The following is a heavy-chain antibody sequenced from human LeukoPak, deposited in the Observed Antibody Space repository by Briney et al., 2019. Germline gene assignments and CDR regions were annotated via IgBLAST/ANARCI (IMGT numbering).Heavy chain of an antibody. CDR2: INHSGST. V-gene: IGHV4-34*01. D-gene: IGHD1-26*01. CDR3: ARKYSGSYFSDY. CDR1: GGSFSGYY. Sequence: KSSETLSLTCAVYGGSFSGYYWSWIRQPPGKGLEWIGEINHSGSTNYNPSLKSRVTISVDTSKNQFSLKLSSVTAADTAVYYCARKYSGSYFSDYWGQGTLVTVS. J-gene: IGHJ4*02.